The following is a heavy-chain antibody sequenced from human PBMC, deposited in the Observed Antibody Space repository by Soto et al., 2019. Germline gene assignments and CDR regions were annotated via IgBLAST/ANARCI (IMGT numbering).Heavy chain of an antibody. Sequence: WGSLRLSCAASGFTFNIYSMNWVRQAPGKGLEWVSYITSDTATIHYADSVKGRFTISRDNAKNSLYLLMNSLRAEDTAVYYCRSDGDGSGFLSDFWGQGALVTVSS. CDR2: ITSDTATI. D-gene: IGHD3-22*01. J-gene: IGHJ4*02. V-gene: IGHV3-48*01. CDR3: RSDGDGSGFLSDF. CDR1: GFTFNIYS.